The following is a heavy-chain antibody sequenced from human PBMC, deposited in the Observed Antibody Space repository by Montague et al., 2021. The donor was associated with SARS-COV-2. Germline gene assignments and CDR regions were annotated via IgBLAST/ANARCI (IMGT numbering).Heavy chain of an antibody. Sequence: SETLSLTCTVSGGSVSSGSYYWSWIRQPPGKGLEWIGYIYYSGSTNYXXXLKSRVTISVDMSKNQFSLKLSSVTAADTAVYYCARDPWHITIFGVVTRYGMDVWGQGTTVTVSS. CDR3: ARDPWHITIFGVVTRYGMDV. V-gene: IGHV4-61*01. J-gene: IGHJ6*02. CDR1: GGSVSSGSYY. D-gene: IGHD3-3*01. CDR2: IYYSGST.